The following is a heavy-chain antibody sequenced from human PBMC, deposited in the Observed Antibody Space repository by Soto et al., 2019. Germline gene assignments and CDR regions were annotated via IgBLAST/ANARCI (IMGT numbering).Heavy chain of an antibody. J-gene: IGHJ4*02. CDR3: AREIRGNPGYFDY. D-gene: IGHD2-15*01. Sequence: ASVQVSCKASGYTFTSYAMHWVRQAPGQRLEWMGWINAGNGNTKYSQKFQGRVTITRDTSASTAYMELSSLRSEDTAVYYCAREIRGNPGYFDYWGQGTLVTVSS. V-gene: IGHV1-3*01. CDR2: INAGNGNT. CDR1: GYTFTSYA.